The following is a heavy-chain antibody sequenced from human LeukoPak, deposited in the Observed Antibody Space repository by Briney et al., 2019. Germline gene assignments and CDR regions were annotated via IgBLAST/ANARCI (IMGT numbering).Heavy chain of an antibody. CDR1: GFTFSSYG. CDR3: AKELLPWIQLWRGLDY. Sequence: SGGSLRLSCAASGFTFSSYGMHWVRQAPGKGLEWVAVISYDGSNKYYADSVKGRFTISRDNSKNTLYLQMNSLRAEDTAVYYCAKELLPWIQLWRGLDYWGQGTLVTVSS. V-gene: IGHV3-30*18. D-gene: IGHD5-18*01. J-gene: IGHJ4*02. CDR2: ISYDGSNK.